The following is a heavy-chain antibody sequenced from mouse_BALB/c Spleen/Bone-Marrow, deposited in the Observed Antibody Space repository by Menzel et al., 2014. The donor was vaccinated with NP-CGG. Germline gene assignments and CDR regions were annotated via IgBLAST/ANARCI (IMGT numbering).Heavy chain of an antibody. CDR3: AGITTVDY. J-gene: IGHJ4*01. D-gene: IGHD1-1*01. CDR2: ISSGGTT. CDR1: GFTFSGYA. V-gene: IGHV5-6-5*01. Sequence: EVQVVESGGGLMKPGGSLKLSCAASGFTFSGYAMSWVRQTPEKRLEWVASISSGGTTYYPDSVKGRFTISRDNARNILYLQMSSLRSEDTAMYYCAGITTVDYWGQGTSVTVSS.